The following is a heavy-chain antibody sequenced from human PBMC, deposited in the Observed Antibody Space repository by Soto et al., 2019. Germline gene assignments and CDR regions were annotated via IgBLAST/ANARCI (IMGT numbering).Heavy chain of an antibody. CDR1: GFTVSSNY. CDR2: IYSGGST. J-gene: IGHJ3*02. D-gene: IGHD5-12*01. CDR3: ARPHAINAFDI. V-gene: IGHV3-66*04. Sequence: EVQLVESGGGLVQPGGSLRLSCAASGFTVSSNYMSWVRQAPGKGLEWVSVIYSGGSTYYADSVKGRFTISRDNSKNTLYLQMNSLRAEDTAVYYCARPHAINAFDIWGQGTMVTVSS.